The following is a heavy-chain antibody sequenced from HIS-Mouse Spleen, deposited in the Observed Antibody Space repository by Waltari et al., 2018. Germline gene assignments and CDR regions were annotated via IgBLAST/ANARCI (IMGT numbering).Heavy chain of an antibody. D-gene: IGHD3-22*01. CDR3: AKGEDDSSGYELGY. Sequence: QVQLQQWGAGLLKPSETLSLTCAVSGGSFSGYYWCWTPQPPGKGLEWIGEINHSGSTNYNPSLKSRVTISVDTSKNQFSLKLSSVTAADTAVYYCAKGEDDSSGYELGYWGQGTLVTVSS. J-gene: IGHJ4*02. V-gene: IGHV4-34*01. CDR2: INHSGST. CDR1: GGSFSGYY.